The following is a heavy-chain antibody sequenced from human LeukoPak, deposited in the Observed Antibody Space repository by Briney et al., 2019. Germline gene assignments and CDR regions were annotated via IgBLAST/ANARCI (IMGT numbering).Heavy chain of an antibody. CDR3: ARAVTLTDIDY. J-gene: IGHJ4*02. Sequence: GPSVKVSCKASGHTFTGSYIHWVRQAPGQGVEWMGWINPNSGYTDSAQSFQGRVTLTRDTSISTAYMELSSLRSDDTAVYYCARAVTLTDIDYWGQGTLVTVSS. CDR1: GHTFTGSY. CDR2: INPNSGYT. V-gene: IGHV1-2*02. D-gene: IGHD4-11*01.